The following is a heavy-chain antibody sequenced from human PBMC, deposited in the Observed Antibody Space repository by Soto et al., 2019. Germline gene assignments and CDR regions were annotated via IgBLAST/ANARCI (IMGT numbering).Heavy chain of an antibody. CDR3: AREGLTGTIGLYYYYGMDV. D-gene: IGHD1-7*01. V-gene: IGHV4-59*01. CDR2: IYYSGST. CDR1: GGSISSYY. J-gene: IGHJ6*02. Sequence: QVQLQESGPGLVKPSETLSLTCTVSGGSISSYYWSWIRQPPGKGLEWIGYIYYSGSTNYNPSLKSRVTISVDTSKNAFSLKLSSVTAADTAVYYCAREGLTGTIGLYYYYGMDVWGQGTTVTVSS.